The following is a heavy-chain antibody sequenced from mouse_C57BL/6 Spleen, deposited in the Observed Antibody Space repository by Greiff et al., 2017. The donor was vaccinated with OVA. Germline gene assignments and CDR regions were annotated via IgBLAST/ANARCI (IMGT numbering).Heavy chain of an antibody. CDR3: ARHVDYGSSPSFAY. CDR2: ISSGGSYT. CDR1: GFTFSSYG. D-gene: IGHD1-1*01. J-gene: IGHJ3*01. V-gene: IGHV5-6*01. Sequence: DVHLVESGGDLVKPGGSLKLSCAASGFTFSSYGMSWVRQTPDKRLEWVATISSGGSYTYYPDSVKGRFTISRDNAKNTLYLQMSSLKSEDTAMYYCARHVDYGSSPSFAYWGQGTLVTVSA.